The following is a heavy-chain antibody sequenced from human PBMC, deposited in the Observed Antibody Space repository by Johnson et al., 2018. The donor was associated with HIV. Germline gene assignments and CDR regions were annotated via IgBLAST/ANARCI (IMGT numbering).Heavy chain of an antibody. CDR3: ARASLARGGKIRAFDI. Sequence: VQLVESGGGVVRPGGSLRLSCAASGFTFDDYGMSWVRQAPGPFLSCFSVLNCNVLSPISSSSFHFLFPLSRDPSPPSLYLQMNSLRAEDTAVFYCARASLARGGKIRAFDIWGQGTMVTVSS. J-gene: IGHJ3*02. V-gene: IGHV3-20*04. D-gene: IGHD4-23*01. CDR2: LNCNVLSP. CDR1: GFTFDDYG.